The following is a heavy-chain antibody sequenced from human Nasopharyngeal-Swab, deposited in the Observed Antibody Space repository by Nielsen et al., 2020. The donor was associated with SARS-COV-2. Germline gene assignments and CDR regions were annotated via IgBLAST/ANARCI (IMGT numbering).Heavy chain of an antibody. CDR3: ARGYSSPDV. J-gene: IGHJ6*04. CDR1: GFTFSGYW. V-gene: IGHV3-7*01. Sequence: GGSLRLSCAASGFTFSGYWMSWVRQAPGKGLEWVANIKQDGSEKYYVDSVKGRFTISRDNAKNSLYLQMNSLRAEDTAVYYCARGYSSPDVWGKGTTLTVSS. D-gene: IGHD6-13*01. CDR2: IKQDGSEK.